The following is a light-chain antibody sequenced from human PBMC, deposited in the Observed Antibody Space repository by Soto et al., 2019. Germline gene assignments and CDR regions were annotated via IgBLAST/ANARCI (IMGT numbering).Light chain of an antibody. Sequence: EIVLWQSPATLSLYTGETATLSCRASQSVGTFLAWYQQKPGQAPRLLIYDASNRATGIPARFSGSGSGTDFTLTITSLEPEDFAVYYCQHRSNWLAFGGGTKV. CDR2: DAS. J-gene: IGKJ4*01. V-gene: IGKV3-11*01. CDR3: QHRSNWLA. CDR1: QSVGTF.